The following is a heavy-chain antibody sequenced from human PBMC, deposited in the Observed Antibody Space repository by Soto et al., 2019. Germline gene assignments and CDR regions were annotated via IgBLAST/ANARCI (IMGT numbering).Heavy chain of an antibody. Sequence: PGGSLRLSCRASGFIFTDYALHWVRQAPGKGLEWVSVISYDGSGQYYSDSVKGRFTISRDNSKNTLYLQMNSLRPEDTAVYYYTREDAWGQGIRVTVSS. V-gene: IGHV3-30-3*01. J-gene: IGHJ4*02. CDR3: TREDA. CDR1: GFIFTDYA. CDR2: ISYDGSGQ.